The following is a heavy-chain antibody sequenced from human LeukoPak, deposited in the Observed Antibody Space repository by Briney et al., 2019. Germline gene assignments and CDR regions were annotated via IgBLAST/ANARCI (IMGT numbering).Heavy chain of an antibody. CDR2: IKQDGSEK. V-gene: IGHV3-7*01. Sequence: GGSLRLSCAASGFTLSSYWMSWVRQAPGKGLEWVANIKQDGSEKYYVDSVKGRFTISRDNAKNSLYLQMNSLRAEDTAVYYCARGPMEYYYGSGSYPYWGQGTLVTVSS. J-gene: IGHJ4*02. CDR1: GFTLSSYW. CDR3: ARGPMEYYYGSGSYPY. D-gene: IGHD3-10*01.